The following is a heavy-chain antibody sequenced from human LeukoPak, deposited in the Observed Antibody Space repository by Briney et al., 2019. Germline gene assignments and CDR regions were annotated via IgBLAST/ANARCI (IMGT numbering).Heavy chain of an antibody. CDR1: GFTFSNYE. V-gene: IGHV3-48*03. D-gene: IGHD3-16*02. Sequence: GGSLRLSCAASGFTFSNYEMNWVRQAPGKGLEWVSYISGSGSTIYYADSVKGRFTISRDNAKDSLYLQMNSLRAEDTAVYYCAKGSAVWGSYRSWPEYFQHWGQGTLVTVSS. J-gene: IGHJ1*01. CDR2: ISGSGSTI. CDR3: AKGSAVWGSYRSWPEYFQH.